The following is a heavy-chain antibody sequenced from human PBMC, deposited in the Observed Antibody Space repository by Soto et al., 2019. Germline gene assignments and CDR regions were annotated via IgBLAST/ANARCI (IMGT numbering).Heavy chain of an antibody. CDR2: ISGSGGST. V-gene: IGHV3-23*01. D-gene: IGHD6-13*01. CDR1: GFTFSSYA. Sequence: PGGSLRLSCAASGFTFSSYAMSWVRQAPGKGLEWVSAISGSGGSTYYADSVKGRFTISRDNSKNTLYLQMSSLRAEDTAVYYCAKTTRYSSSSYGMDVWGQGTTVTVSS. J-gene: IGHJ6*02. CDR3: AKTTRYSSSSYGMDV.